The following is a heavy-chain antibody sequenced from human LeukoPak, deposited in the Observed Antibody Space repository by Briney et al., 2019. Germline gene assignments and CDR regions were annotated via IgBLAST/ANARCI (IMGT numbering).Heavy chain of an antibody. V-gene: IGHV3-23*01. D-gene: IGHD1-26*01. Sequence: GGSLRLSCAASGFTFSSYAMSWVRQAPGKGLEWVSAISGSGGGTYYADSVKGRFTISRGNSKNTLYLQMNSLRAEDTAVYYCAKAGYSGSYYDYWGQGTLVTVSS. J-gene: IGHJ4*02. CDR2: ISGSGGGT. CDR3: AKAGYSGSYYDY. CDR1: GFTFSSYA.